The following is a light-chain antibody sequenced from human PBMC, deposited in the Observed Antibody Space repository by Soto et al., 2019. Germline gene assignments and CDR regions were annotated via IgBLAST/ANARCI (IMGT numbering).Light chain of an antibody. Sequence: EIVITKSAATLSVSPGEGATLSCRASQSVSSYLAWYQQKPGQAPRLLIYGTSSRATGIPARFSGSGSGTEFTLTITSLQSEDFAVYYCQQYNNWPPLTFGGGTKVDIK. CDR2: GTS. CDR3: QQYNNWPPLT. J-gene: IGKJ4*01. V-gene: IGKV3-15*01. CDR1: QSVSSY.